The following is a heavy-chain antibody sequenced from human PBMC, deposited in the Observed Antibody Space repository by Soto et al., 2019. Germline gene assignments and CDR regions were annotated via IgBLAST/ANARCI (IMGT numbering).Heavy chain of an antibody. CDR3: ARHGIVGSSALYWFEP. Sequence: SETLSLTCTVSGGSISSYYWSWIRQPPGKGLEWIGYIYYSGSTNYNPSLKSRVTISVDTSKNQFSLKLSSVTAADTAVYYCARHGIVGSSALYWFEPWGQGTLVTVSS. D-gene: IGHD1-26*01. CDR2: IYYSGST. V-gene: IGHV4-59*08. J-gene: IGHJ5*02. CDR1: GGSISSYY.